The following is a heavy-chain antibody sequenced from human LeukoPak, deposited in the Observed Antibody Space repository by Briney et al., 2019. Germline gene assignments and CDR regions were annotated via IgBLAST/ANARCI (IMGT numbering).Heavy chain of an antibody. D-gene: IGHD3-9*01. V-gene: IGHV4-31*03. J-gene: IGHJ4*02. Sequence: SQTLSLTCTVSGGSISSGGYYWSWIRQHPGKGLEWIGYIYYSESTYYNPSLKSRVTISVDTSKNQFSLKLSSVTAADTAVYYCARGGNYDILTGYLVPFDYWGQGTLVTVSS. CDR2: IYYSEST. CDR1: GGSISSGGYY. CDR3: ARGGNYDILTGYLVPFDY.